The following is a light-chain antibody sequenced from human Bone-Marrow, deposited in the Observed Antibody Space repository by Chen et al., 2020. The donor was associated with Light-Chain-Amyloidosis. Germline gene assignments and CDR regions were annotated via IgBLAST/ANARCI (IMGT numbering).Light chain of an antibody. Sequence: QAVVTQEPSLSVSPGGPVTLTGGSSTGFVTSGHYPYWFQQKPGQAPRTLIYDTSNKHSWTPARFSGSLLGGKAALTLSGAQPEDEADYYCLLYYSGVRVFGGGTKLTVL. CDR1: TGFVTSGHY. V-gene: IGLV7-46*01. CDR2: DTS. CDR3: LLYYSGVRV. J-gene: IGLJ3*02.